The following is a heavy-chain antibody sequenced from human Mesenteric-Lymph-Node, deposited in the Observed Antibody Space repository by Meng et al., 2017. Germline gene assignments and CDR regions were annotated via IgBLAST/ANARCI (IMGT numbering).Heavy chain of an antibody. Sequence: VRRREWCPRLVKPSGPLCLPCAVSGGSIISGGFYWSWIRQHPGKGLEWIGYIYYSGSTYYNPSLRSRVAISIDTSKNQFSLKLTSVTAADTAVYYCARHHHSPTFDYWGQGTLVTVSS. J-gene: IGHJ4*02. D-gene: IGHD1-14*01. V-gene: IGHV4-31*11. CDR2: IYYSGST. CDR3: ARHHHSPTFDY. CDR1: GGSIISGGFY.